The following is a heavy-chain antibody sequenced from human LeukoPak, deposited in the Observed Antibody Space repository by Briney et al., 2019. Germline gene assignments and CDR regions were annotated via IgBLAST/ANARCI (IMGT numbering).Heavy chain of an antibody. CDR1: DGSINSYH. J-gene: IGHJ4*02. CDR2: IYYTGST. V-gene: IGHV4-59*01. Sequence: SETLSLTCTVSDGSINSYHWSWIRQPPGKGLEWIGYIYYTGSTNYNPSLKSRVTISVDTSKNQFSLKLSSVTAADTAVYYCARGAGWYQFWGRGTLVTVSS. CDR3: ARGAGWYQF. D-gene: IGHD6-19*01.